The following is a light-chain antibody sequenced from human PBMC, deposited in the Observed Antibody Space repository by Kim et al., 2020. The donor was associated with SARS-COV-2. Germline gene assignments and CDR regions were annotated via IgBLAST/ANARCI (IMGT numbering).Light chain of an antibody. CDR3: QHYNSAPLT. Sequence: APINCKSSQSVVSTSPGRNHLAWYPPRPGQHPNLLIYWASTRALGVPDRLSGSGSGTDFTLTISSLQAEDVGRYYCQHYNSAPLTFGGGTKVYIK. V-gene: IGKV4-1*01. J-gene: IGKJ4*01. CDR2: WAS. CDR1: QSVVSTSPGRNH.